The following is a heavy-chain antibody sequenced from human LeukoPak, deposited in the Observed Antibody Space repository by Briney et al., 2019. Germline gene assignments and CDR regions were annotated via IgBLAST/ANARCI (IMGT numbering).Heavy chain of an antibody. J-gene: IGHJ4*02. CDR1: GGSISSYY. Sequence: PSETLSLTCTVSGGSISSYYWSWIRQPPGKGLEWIGYIYYSGSTNHNPSLKSRVTISVDTSKNQFSLKLSSVTAADTAVYYCARSSAYSSSWYSGFDYWGQGTLVTVSS. V-gene: IGHV4-59*08. CDR3: ARSSAYSSSWYSGFDY. D-gene: IGHD6-13*01. CDR2: IYYSGST.